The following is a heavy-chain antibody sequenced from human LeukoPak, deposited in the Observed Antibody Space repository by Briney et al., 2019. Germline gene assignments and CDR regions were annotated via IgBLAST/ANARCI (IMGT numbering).Heavy chain of an antibody. Sequence: GGSLRLSCAASGFTFSSYAMNWVRQAPGKGLEWVSVISGSGADTYYADSVGGRFTISRDNSKNTLYLQMNSLRDEDTAVYYCAKGLYYNFWGQYGDWGQGTLVTVSS. CDR1: GFTFSSYA. CDR3: AKGLYYNFWGQYGD. J-gene: IGHJ4*02. V-gene: IGHV3-23*01. CDR2: ISGSGADT. D-gene: IGHD3-3*01.